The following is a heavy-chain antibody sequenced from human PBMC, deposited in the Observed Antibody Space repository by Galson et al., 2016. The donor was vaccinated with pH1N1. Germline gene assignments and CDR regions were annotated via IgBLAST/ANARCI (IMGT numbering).Heavy chain of an antibody. CDR2: ISWNSGSI. CDR1: GFTFDDYG. D-gene: IGHD3-16*01. V-gene: IGHV3-9*01. Sequence: SLRLSCAASGFTFDDYGMHWVRQAPGKGLEWVSGISWNSGSIGYADSVKGRFTISRDNAKNSLYLQMNSLRAEDTAVYYCTSHVNTLGGAWGQGTLVTVSS. CDR3: TSHVNTLGGA. J-gene: IGHJ4*02.